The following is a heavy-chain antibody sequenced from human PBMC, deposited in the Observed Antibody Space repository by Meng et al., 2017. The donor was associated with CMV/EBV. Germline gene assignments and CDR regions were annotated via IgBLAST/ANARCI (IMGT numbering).Heavy chain of an antibody. CDR1: GYTFTGYY. V-gene: IGHV1-2*02. CDR3: ARVGDCGGDCYADSYWYFDL. J-gene: IGHJ2*01. Sequence: ASVKVSCKASGYTFTGYYMSWVRQAPGQGLEWMGWINHNSGGTNSAQKFQGRVTMTRDTSISTAYMELSRLRSDDTAVYYCARVGDCGGDCYADSYWYFDLWGRGTLVTVSS. D-gene: IGHD2-21*01. CDR2: INHNSGGT.